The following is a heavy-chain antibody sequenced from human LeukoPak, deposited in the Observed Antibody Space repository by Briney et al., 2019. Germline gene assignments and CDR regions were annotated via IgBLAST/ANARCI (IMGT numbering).Heavy chain of an antibody. CDR3: ARVFVDTAMDWAPYYYYYMDV. V-gene: IGHV4-59*01. D-gene: IGHD5-18*01. Sequence: SETLSLTCTVSGGSISSYYWSWIRQPPGKGLEWIGYIYYSGSTNYNPSLKSRVTISVDTSKNQFSLKLSSVTAADTAVYYCARVFVDTAMDWAPYYYYYMDVWGKGTTVTVSS. CDR1: GGSISSYY. CDR2: IYYSGST. J-gene: IGHJ6*03.